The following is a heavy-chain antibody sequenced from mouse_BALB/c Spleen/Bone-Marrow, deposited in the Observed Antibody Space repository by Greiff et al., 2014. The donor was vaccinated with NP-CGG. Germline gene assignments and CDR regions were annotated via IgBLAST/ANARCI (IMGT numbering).Heavy chain of an antibody. J-gene: IGHJ1*01. V-gene: IGHV1S29*02. CDR2: IYPYNGGT. CDR1: GYTFTDYN. CDR3: ARSYGNWYFDV. Sequence: EVMLVESGPELVKPGASVKISCKASGYTFTDYNMHWVKQSHGKSLEWIGYIYPYNGGTGYNQKSKSKATLTVDNSSSTAYMELRSLTSEDSAVYYCARSYGNWYFDVWGAGTTVTVSS. D-gene: IGHD2-10*02.